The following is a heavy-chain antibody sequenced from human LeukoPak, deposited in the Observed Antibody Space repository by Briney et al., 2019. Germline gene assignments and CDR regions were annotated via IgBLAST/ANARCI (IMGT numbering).Heavy chain of an antibody. J-gene: IGHJ4*02. Sequence: GRSLRLSCAASGFTFDDYAMHWVRQAPGKGLEWVSGISWNSGSIGYADSVKGRFTISRDNAKNSLYLQMNSLRAEDTAVYYCAKDPPILGIRGAFDYWGQGTLVTVSS. CDR2: ISWNSGSI. CDR1: GFTFDDYA. CDR3: AKDPPILGIRGAFDY. D-gene: IGHD7-27*01. V-gene: IGHV3-9*01.